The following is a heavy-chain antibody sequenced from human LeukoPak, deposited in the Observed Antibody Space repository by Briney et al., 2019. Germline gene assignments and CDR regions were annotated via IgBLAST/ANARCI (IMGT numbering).Heavy chain of an antibody. V-gene: IGHV3-7*01. CDR2: IKQDGSEK. D-gene: IGHD1-26*01. Sequence: PGRSLRLSCAASGFTFSNYWMSWVRQAPGRGLEWVANIKQDGSEKYYVDSVKGRFTISRDNAKNSIYLQMNSLRVEDTAVYYCARAWGTVGAMPAFWGQGTLVTVSS. J-gene: IGHJ4*02. CDR3: ARAWGTVGAMPAF. CDR1: GFTFSNYW.